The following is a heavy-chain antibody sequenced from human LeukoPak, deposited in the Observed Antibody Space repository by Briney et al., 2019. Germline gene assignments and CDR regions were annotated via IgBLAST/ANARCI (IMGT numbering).Heavy chain of an antibody. V-gene: IGHV4-4*07. CDR3: AREGDYYFDY. CDR1: RGSISSYH. Sequence: PSETLSLTCTVFRGSISSYHWNWIRQPAGKGLEWIGRIYTSGSTTCNPSLKSRVTISVDKSKNQSSLKLRSVTAADTAVYYCAREGDYYFDYWGQGTLVTVSS. D-gene: IGHD2-21*02. J-gene: IGHJ4*02. CDR2: IYTSGST.